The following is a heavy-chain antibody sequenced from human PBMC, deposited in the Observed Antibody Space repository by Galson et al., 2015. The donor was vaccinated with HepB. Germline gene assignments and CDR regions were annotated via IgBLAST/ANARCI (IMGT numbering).Heavy chain of an antibody. D-gene: IGHD3-22*01. Sequence: SVKVSCKASGYTFTSYAMHWVRQAPGQRLEWMGWINAGNGNTKYSQKFQGRVTITRDTSASTAYMELSSLRSEDTAVYYCARAGWYNYYDSSGYQNFDYWGQGTLVTVSS. V-gene: IGHV1-3*01. J-gene: IGHJ4*02. CDR3: ARAGWYNYYDSSGYQNFDY. CDR2: INAGNGNT. CDR1: GYTFTSYA.